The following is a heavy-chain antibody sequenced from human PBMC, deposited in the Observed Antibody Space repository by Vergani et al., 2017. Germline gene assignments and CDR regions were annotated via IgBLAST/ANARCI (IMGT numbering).Heavy chain of an antibody. V-gene: IGHV3-21*01. Sequence: EVQLVESGGGLVKPGGSLKLPVEASGFTFRSNARTWVPQAPGKGLEWVSSISSSSSKIYYADSVKGRFTISRDNAKNSLYLQMNSLRAEDTAVYYCARLVVTGWYFDLWGRGTLVTVSS. D-gene: IGHD2-2*01. CDR3: ARLVVTGWYFDL. J-gene: IGHJ2*01. CDR1: GFTFRSNA. CDR2: ISSSSSKI.